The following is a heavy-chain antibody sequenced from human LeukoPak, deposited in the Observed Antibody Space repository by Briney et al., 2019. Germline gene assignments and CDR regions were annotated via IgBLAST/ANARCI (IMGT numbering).Heavy chain of an antibody. V-gene: IGHV1-69*13. D-gene: IGHD3-3*01. J-gene: IGHJ4*02. CDR1: GGTFSSYA. Sequence: ASVKVSCKASGGTFSSYAISCVRQAPGQGLEWMGGIIPIFGTANYAQKFQGRVTITADESTSTAYMELSSLRSEDTAVYYCARDRDTMRGFDYWGQGTLVTVSS. CDR2: IIPIFGTA. CDR3: ARDRDTMRGFDY.